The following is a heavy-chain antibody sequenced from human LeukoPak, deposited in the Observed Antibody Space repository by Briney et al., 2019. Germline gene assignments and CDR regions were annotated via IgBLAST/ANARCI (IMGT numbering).Heavy chain of an antibody. CDR2: ISYDGSNK. J-gene: IGHJ4*02. CDR3: AREPQWELLPVVFYFDY. V-gene: IGHV3-30-3*01. D-gene: IGHD1-26*01. CDR1: GFTFSSYA. Sequence: GGSVRLSCAASGFTFSSYAMHWVRQAPGKGLEWVAVISYDGSNKYYADSVKGHSKNTLYLQMNSLRAEDTAVYYCAREPQWELLPVVFYFDYWGQGTLVTVSS.